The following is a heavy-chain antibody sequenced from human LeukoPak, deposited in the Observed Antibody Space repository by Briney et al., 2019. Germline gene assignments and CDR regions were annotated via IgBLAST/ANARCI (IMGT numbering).Heavy chain of an antibody. CDR3: ASTRANPIANRWLFDY. Sequence: GSSVKVSCKASGDTFSSYAISWVRQPPGQGLEWMGRIIPIFGKANYAQKFQGRVTITTDESTSTAYMELSSLRSEDTAVYYCASTRANPIANRWLFDYWGQGTLVSVSS. CDR2: IIPIFGKA. CDR1: GDTFSSYA. J-gene: IGHJ4*02. D-gene: IGHD5-24*01. V-gene: IGHV1-69*05.